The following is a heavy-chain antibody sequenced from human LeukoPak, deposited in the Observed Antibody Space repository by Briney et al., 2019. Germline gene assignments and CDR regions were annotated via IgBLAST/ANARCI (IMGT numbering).Heavy chain of an antibody. CDR1: GGSISSYY. Sequence: PSETLSLTCTVSGGSISSYYWSWIRQPAGKGLEWIGRIYTSGSTNYNPSLKSRVTMSVDTSKNQFSLELSSVTAADTAVYYCTAVAGTGAFDYWGQGTLVTVSS. CDR2: IYTSGST. V-gene: IGHV4-4*07. D-gene: IGHD6-19*01. J-gene: IGHJ4*02. CDR3: TAVAGTGAFDY.